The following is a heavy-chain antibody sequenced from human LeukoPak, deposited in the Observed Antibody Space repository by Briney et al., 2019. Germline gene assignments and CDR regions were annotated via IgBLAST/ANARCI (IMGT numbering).Heavy chain of an antibody. CDR1: GGTFRSYA. J-gene: IGHJ4*02. V-gene: IGHV1-69*04. D-gene: IGHD2-21*02. Sequence: GASVKVSCKASGGTFRSYAISWLRQAPGQGLEWMGRIVPILGIANYAQKFQGRVTITADKSTSTAYMELSSLRSEDTAVYYCAREDVVATAIYFDYWGQGTLVTVSS. CDR2: IVPILGIA. CDR3: AREDVVATAIYFDY.